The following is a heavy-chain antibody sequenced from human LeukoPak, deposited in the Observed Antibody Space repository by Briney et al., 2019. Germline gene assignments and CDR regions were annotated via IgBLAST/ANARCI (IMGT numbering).Heavy chain of an antibody. CDR3: ARSPPAHYGSGSSLDC. D-gene: IGHD3-10*01. V-gene: IGHV3-48*01. J-gene: IGHJ4*02. CDR2: ISSSSGTI. Sequence: GGSLRLSCAASGFTFSSYSMNWVRQAPGKGLEWVSYISSSSGTIYYADSVKGRFTISRDNAKNSLYLQMNSLRAEDTALYYCARSPPAHYGSGSSLDCWGQGTLVTVSS. CDR1: GFTFSSYS.